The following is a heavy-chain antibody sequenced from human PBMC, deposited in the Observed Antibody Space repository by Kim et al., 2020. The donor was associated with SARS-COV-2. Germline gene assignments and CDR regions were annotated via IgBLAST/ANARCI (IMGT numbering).Heavy chain of an antibody. CDR3: AKEEKRWLRLLD. Sequence: GGSLRLSCAASGFTFSSYGMHWVRQAPGKGLEWVAVISYDGSNKYYADSVKGRFTISRDNSKNTLYLQMNSLRAEDTAVYYCAKEEKRWLRLLDWGQGTLVTVSS. CDR1: GFTFSSYG. CDR2: ISYDGSNK. V-gene: IGHV3-30*18. J-gene: IGHJ4*02. D-gene: IGHD5-12*01.